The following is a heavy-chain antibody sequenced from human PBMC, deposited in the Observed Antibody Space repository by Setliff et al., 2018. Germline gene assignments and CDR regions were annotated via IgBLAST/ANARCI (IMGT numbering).Heavy chain of an antibody. Sequence: NPSETLSLTCTVSGGSISSGGYYWSWIRQHPGKGLEWIGYIYYSGSTYYNPSLKSRVTISVDTSKNQFSLKLGSVTAADTAVYYCARVALVVVIRNAFDIWGQGTMVTVSS. V-gene: IGHV4-31*03. D-gene: IGHD2-21*01. J-gene: IGHJ3*02. CDR2: IYYSGST. CDR1: GGSISSGGYY. CDR3: ARVALVVVIRNAFDI.